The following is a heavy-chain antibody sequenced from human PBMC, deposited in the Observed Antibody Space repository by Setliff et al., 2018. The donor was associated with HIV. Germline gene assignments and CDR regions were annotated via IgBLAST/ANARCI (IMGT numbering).Heavy chain of an antibody. Sequence: SETLSLTCTVSGGSISSHFWNWVRQPAGKGLEWIGRFRPTGNAYYANPYYNPSLKSRVTMSVDTSKSQFSLKLNSVTAADTAVYYCARRPPLTTGREYYFDFWGQGTLVTVSS. CDR3: ARRPPLTTGREYYFDF. V-gene: IGHV4-4*07. D-gene: IGHD1-1*01. CDR2: FRPTGNAYYANP. CDR1: GGSISSHF. J-gene: IGHJ4*02.